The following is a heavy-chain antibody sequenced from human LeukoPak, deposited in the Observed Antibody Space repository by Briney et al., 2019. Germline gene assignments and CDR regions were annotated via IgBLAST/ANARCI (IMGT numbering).Heavy chain of an antibody. J-gene: IGHJ6*02. D-gene: IGHD3-10*01. Sequence: GGSLRLSCAASGFTFSSYWMSWVRQAPGKGLEWVANIKQDGSEKYYVDSVKGRFTISRDNAKNSLYLQMNSLRAEDAAVYYCARERGEALVRGLASMDGMDVWGQGTTVTVSS. CDR2: IKQDGSEK. V-gene: IGHV3-7*01. CDR1: GFTFSSYW. CDR3: ARERGEALVRGLASMDGMDV.